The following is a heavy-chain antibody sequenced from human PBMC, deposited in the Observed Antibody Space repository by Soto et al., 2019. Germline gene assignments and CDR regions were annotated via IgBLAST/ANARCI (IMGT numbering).Heavy chain of an antibody. CDR1: GGSISSYY. D-gene: IGHD4-17*01. CDR3: ARHEAGYGDTTIRTRRKNNWFDP. V-gene: IGHV4-59*08. CDR2: IYYSGST. Sequence: SETLSLTCTVSGGSISSYYWSWIRQPPGKGLEWIGYIYYSGSTNYNPSLKSRVTISVDTSKNQFSLKLSSVTAADTAVYYCARHEAGYGDTTIRTRRKNNWFDPWGQGTLVTVSS. J-gene: IGHJ5*02.